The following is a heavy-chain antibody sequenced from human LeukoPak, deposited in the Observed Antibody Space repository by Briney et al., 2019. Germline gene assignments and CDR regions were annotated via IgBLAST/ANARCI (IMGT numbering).Heavy chain of an antibody. Sequence: SETLSLTCTVSGGSISSYYWTWIRQPPGKGLEWIGYIYYSGSTNYNPPLKSRVTISVDTSKNQFSLKLTSVTAADTAVYYGARGVNSGYFDYCGQGTLVTVSS. CDR2: IYYSGST. CDR3: ARGVNSGYFDY. J-gene: IGHJ4*02. CDR1: GGSISSYY. V-gene: IGHV4-59*01. D-gene: IGHD1-26*01.